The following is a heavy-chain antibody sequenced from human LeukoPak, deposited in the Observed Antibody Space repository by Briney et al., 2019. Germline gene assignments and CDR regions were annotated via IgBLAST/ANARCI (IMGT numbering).Heavy chain of an antibody. V-gene: IGHV3-30*09. CDR1: KFTFNNYA. D-gene: IGHD5-24*01. Sequence: TGGSLRLSCAASKFTFNNYAMHWVRQAPGKGLEWVSIISSDGSNKYYADSVKGRFAFSRDNSNNTLYLQMNSLRPEDTAVYYCARRSRDGWYFDYWGQGTLVTVSS. J-gene: IGHJ4*02. CDR2: ISSDGSNK. CDR3: ARRSRDGWYFDY.